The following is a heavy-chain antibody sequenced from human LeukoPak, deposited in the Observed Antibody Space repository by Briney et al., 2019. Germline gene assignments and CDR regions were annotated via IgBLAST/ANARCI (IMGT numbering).Heavy chain of an antibody. D-gene: IGHD4-23*01. Sequence: SQTLSLTCAVSGGSISSGGYSWSWIRQPPGKGLEWIGYIYHSGSTYYNPSLKSRVTISVDRSKNQFSLKLSSVTAADTAVYYCARESLNGGRYFDYWGQGTLVTVSS. CDR2: IYHSGST. J-gene: IGHJ4*02. CDR3: ARESLNGGRYFDY. CDR1: GGSISSGGYS. V-gene: IGHV4-30-2*01.